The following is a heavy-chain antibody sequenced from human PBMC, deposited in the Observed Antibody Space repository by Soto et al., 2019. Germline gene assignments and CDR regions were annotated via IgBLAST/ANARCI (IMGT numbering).Heavy chain of an antibody. V-gene: IGHV1-69*13. J-gene: IGHJ4*02. D-gene: IGHD3-10*01. CDR1: GGTFSSYA. CDR3: ARGFRTVSGSTRYYFDS. CDR2: FIPIFGTA. Sequence: ASVKVSCKASGGTFSSYAITWVRQAPGQGLEWMGVFIPIFGTANYAQKFQGRVTITADESTSTAYMELSSLRSEDTAVYYCARGFRTVSGSTRYYFDSWGQGTLVTVSS.